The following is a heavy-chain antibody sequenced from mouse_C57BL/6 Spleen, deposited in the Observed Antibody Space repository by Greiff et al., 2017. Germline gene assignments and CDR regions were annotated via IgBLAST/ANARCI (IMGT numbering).Heavy chain of an antibody. D-gene: IGHD2-4*01. CDR1: GYAFTNYL. J-gene: IGHJ4*01. CDR3: AKSGDYDEYAIDY. V-gene: IGHV1-54*01. Sequence: QVQLQQSGAELVRPGTSVKVSCKASGYAFTNYLIEWVKQRPGQGLEWIGVINPGSGGTNYNEKFKGKARLTADKSSSTAYMQHSSLTSEDSAVYSGAKSGDYDEYAIDYWGQGTSVTVSS. CDR2: INPGSGGT.